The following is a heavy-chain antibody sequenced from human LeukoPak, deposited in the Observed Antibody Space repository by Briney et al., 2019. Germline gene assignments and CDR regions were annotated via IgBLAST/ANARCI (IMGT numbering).Heavy chain of an antibody. J-gene: IGHJ4*02. Sequence: GGSLRLSCAVSGFTFSNYWMHWVRQAPGKGLVWVSRINSDGSSTNYADSVKGRFTISRDNTKNTMYLQMNSLSAEDTAVYFCTRVGRPIYDYWGQGTLVTVSS. CDR3: TRVGRPIYDY. V-gene: IGHV3-74*01. CDR2: INSDGSST. D-gene: IGHD3-10*01. CDR1: GFTFSNYW.